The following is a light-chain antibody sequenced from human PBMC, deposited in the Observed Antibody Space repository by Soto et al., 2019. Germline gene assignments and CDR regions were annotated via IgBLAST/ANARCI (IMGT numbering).Light chain of an antibody. J-gene: IGLJ1*01. CDR3: SSYTSSSTEV. CDR2: DVS. CDR1: SSDVGGYNY. V-gene: IGLV2-14*01. Sequence: QSALTQPASVSGSPGQSITISCTGTSSDVGGYNYVSWYQQHPGKAPKLMIYDVSNRPSGVSNRFTGSKSGNTAFLTISGLQADDEADYYCSSYTSSSTEVFGTGTKLTV.